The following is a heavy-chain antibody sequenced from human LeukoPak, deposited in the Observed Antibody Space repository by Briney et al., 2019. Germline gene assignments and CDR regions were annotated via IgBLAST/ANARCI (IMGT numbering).Heavy chain of an antibody. Sequence: GGSLRLSCAASGFTFSSYAMSWIRQAPGKGLEWVSYISSSGSTIYYADSVKGRFTISRDNAKNSLYLQMNSLRAEDTAVYYCARVRYSYGPDYWGQGTLVTVSS. CDR1: GFTFSSYA. CDR2: ISSSGSTI. J-gene: IGHJ4*02. CDR3: ARVRYSYGPDY. V-gene: IGHV3-11*01. D-gene: IGHD5-18*01.